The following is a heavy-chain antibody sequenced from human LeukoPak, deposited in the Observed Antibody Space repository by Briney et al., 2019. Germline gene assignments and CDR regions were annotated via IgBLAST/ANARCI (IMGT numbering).Heavy chain of an antibody. J-gene: IGHJ4*02. CDR3: AKRPSHYGDYVSYFDY. D-gene: IGHD4-17*01. CDR2: ISDDGRSK. Sequence: PGGSLRLSCAASGFSFISYGMHWVRQAPGKGLEWVGVISDDGRSKDYADSVKGRFTISRDNSKDTLYLQMNSLRAEDTAVYYCAKRPSHYGDYVSYFDYWGQGTLVTVSS. CDR1: GFSFISYG. V-gene: IGHV3-30*18.